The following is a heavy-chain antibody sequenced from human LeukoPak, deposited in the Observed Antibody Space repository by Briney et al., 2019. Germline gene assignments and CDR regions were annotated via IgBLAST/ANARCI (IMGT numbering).Heavy chain of an antibody. V-gene: IGHV4-61*02. CDR1: GGSISSSSYY. D-gene: IGHD3-10*01. J-gene: IGHJ5*02. Sequence: SETLSLTCTVSGGSISSSSYYWGWIRQPAGKGLEWIGRIYTSGSTNYNPSLKSRVTMSVDTSKNQFSLKLSSVTAADTAVYYCARARGRLWFGDLNWFDPWGQGTLVTVSS. CDR3: ARARGRLWFGDLNWFDP. CDR2: IYTSGST.